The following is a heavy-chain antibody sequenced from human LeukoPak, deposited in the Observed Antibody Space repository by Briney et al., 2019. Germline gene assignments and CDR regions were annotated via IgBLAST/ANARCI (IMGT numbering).Heavy chain of an antibody. CDR1: GFTLSSHW. CDR2: ISSSSSTI. CDR3: ARDEV. J-gene: IGHJ4*02. V-gene: IGHV3-48*01. Sequence: GGSLRLSCVASGFTLSSHWMGWVRQAPGKGLEWDSYISSSSSTIYYADSVKGRFTISRDSAKNSLYLQMNSLRAEDTAVYYCARDEVWGQGTLVTVSS.